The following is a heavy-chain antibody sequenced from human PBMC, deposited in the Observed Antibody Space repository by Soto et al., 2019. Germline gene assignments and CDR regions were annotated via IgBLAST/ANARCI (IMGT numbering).Heavy chain of an antibody. V-gene: IGHV4-4*01. Sequence: LSLTCGVSGGTIRSPDWWTWVRQPPGKGLEWIGEIFQSGSTNYTPSLESRVTISVDRSKNQFSLTLTSVTAADTAVYFCARGRGRYSSGWSWFDPWGQGILVTVSS. CDR1: GGTIRSPDW. CDR3: ARGRGRYSSGWSWFDP. D-gene: IGHD6-19*01. J-gene: IGHJ5*02. CDR2: IFQSGST.